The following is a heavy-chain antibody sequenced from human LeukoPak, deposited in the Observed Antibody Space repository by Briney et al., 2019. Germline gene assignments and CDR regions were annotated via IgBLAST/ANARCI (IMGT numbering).Heavy chain of an antibody. Sequence: ASVKVSCTASGYTLTELSIHWMRQAPGKGLEWMGGFDPEDAERIYAQRLQGRVTMTEDPSTDTAYMELSSLRSEDTAVYYCATDKRQYNILTAYFKAEYFQYWGQGTLVTVSA. V-gene: IGHV1-24*01. D-gene: IGHD3-9*01. CDR3: ATDKRQYNILTAYFKAEYFQY. CDR2: FDPEDAER. CDR1: GYTLTELS. J-gene: IGHJ1*01.